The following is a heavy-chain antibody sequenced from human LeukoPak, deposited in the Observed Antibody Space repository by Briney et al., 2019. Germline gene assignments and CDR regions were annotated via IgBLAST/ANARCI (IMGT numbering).Heavy chain of an antibody. D-gene: IGHD6-19*01. V-gene: IGHV3-30*02. CDR2: IRNDGSNK. Sequence: GGSLRVSCAASGFTFSNYGMHWVRQAPGKGLEWVAFIRNDGSNKYSADSVKGRFTSSRDNSKNTLYLQMNNLRAEDTAVYYGEKYRGSGRGWESFDYCGQGTLVTVSS. CDR1: GFTFSNYG. CDR3: EKYRGSGRGWESFDY. J-gene: IGHJ4*02.